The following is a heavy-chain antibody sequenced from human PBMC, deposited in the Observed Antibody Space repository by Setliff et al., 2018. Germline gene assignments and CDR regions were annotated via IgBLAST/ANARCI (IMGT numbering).Heavy chain of an antibody. CDR1: GFTFSKAW. D-gene: IGHD3-22*01. CDR2: IKSKTDGGTI. Sequence: GGSLRLSCAAPGFTFSKAWMSWVRQAPGKGLEWVGRIKSKTDGGTIDYAAPVKGRLTISRDDSKNTLYLQVNSLRSEDTAVYYCTTDSMFYFDSSGYHVLDYWGQGTLVTVS. J-gene: IGHJ4*02. CDR3: TTDSMFYFDSSGYHVLDY. V-gene: IGHV3-15*01.